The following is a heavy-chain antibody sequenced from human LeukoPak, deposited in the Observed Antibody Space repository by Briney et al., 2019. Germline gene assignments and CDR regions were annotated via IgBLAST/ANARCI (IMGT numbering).Heavy chain of an antibody. Sequence: GGSLRLSCAASGFTFSDYYMSWIRQVPGKGLEWVSYISSSGSNMYYADSVKGRFTISRDNAKNSLYLQMNSLRAEDTAVYYCARAPGYGAAYYFDYWGQGTLVTVSS. D-gene: IGHD1-1*01. CDR1: GFTFSDYY. CDR3: ARAPGYGAAYYFDY. J-gene: IGHJ4*02. V-gene: IGHV3-11*04. CDR2: ISSSGSNM.